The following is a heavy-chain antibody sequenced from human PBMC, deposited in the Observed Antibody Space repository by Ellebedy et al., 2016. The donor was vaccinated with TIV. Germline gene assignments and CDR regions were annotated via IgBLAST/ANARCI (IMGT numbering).Heavy chain of an antibody. CDR1: GFTFMNYA. Sequence: GESLKISCAASGFTFMNYAMTWVRQAPGQGLEWVSVITGSGGKTYYADSVKGRFTISRDNSKNMVYLQMNSLRPEDTALYYCAKDVATMFGMDVWGQGTTVTVSS. V-gene: IGHV3-23*01. CDR3: AKDVATMFGMDV. D-gene: IGHD5-12*01. CDR2: ITGSGGKT. J-gene: IGHJ6*01.